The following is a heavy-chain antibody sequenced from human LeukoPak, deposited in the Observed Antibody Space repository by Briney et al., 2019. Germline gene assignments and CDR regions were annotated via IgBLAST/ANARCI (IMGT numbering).Heavy chain of an antibody. CDR2: ISGSGGST. D-gene: IGHD1-26*01. CDR3: AKGLYSGSYYDY. Sequence: GGSLRLSCAASGFTFSSYAMSLVRQAPGKGLEWVSAISGSGGSTYYADSVKGRFTISRDNSKNTLYLQMNSLRAEDTAVYYCAKGLYSGSYYDYWGQGTLVTVSS. J-gene: IGHJ4*02. V-gene: IGHV3-23*01. CDR1: GFTFSSYA.